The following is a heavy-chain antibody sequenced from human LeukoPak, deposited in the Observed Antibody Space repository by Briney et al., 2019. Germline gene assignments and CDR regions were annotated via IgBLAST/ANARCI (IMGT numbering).Heavy chain of an antibody. CDR3: ATSLQDIVVVPAILDY. V-gene: IGHV1-69*04. D-gene: IGHD2-2*01. CDR2: IIPIFGIA. J-gene: IGHJ4*02. CDR1: GGTFSSYA. Sequence: GASVKVSCKASGGTFSSYAISWVRQAPGQGLEWMGRIIPIFGIANYAQKFQGRVTITADKSTSTAYMELSSLRSEDTAVYYCATSLQDIVVVPAILDYWGQGTLVTVSP.